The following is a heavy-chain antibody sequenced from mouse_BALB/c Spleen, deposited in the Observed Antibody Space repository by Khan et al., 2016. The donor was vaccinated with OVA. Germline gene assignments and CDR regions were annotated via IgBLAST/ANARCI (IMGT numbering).Heavy chain of an antibody. D-gene: IGHD2-3*01. CDR3: TREGVDGSSCAY. CDR2: IYPSDSST. J-gene: IGHJ3*01. CDR1: GYTFTNYW. Sequence: QVQLQQSGIELVRPGASVKLSCKASGYTFTNYWINWVKQRPGQGLEWIGNIYPSDSSTNYNQRFKDKATLTVDKSSSTAYLLLSGPTSEDSAVNYCTREGVDGSSCAYWGQGTLVTVSA. V-gene: IGHV1-69*02.